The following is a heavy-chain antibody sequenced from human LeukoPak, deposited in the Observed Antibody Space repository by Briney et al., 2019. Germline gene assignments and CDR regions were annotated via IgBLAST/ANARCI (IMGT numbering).Heavy chain of an antibody. Sequence: ASVKVSCKASGYTFTSYYMHWVRQAPGQGLEWMGIINPSGGSTGYAQKFQGRVTMTRDTSTSTVYMELSSLRSEDTAVYYCARDIAAAGAFDYWGQGTLVTVSS. CDR1: GYTFTSYY. CDR2: INPSGGST. J-gene: IGHJ4*02. D-gene: IGHD6-13*01. V-gene: IGHV1-46*01. CDR3: ARDIAAAGAFDY.